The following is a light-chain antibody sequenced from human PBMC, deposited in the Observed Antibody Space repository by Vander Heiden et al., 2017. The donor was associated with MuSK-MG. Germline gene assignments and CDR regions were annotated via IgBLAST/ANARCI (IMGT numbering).Light chain of an antibody. CDR3: HDDGGSRMYT. Sequence: EIFLTQSPGILSLSPGERATLSCRASQTVTSPYLAWYQQKPGQAPRLLIYGASSRATGIPDRFSGSGDGSDFTLTISRREPEDIAVYYCHDDGGSRMYTFGQGTKLQI. CDR1: QTVTSPY. J-gene: IGKJ2*01. V-gene: IGKV3-20*01. CDR2: GAS.